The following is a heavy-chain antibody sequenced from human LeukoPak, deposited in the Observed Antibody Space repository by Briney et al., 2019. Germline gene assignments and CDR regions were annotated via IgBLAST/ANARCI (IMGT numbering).Heavy chain of an antibody. CDR3: ARESSQYCSSTSCSLPFDY. V-gene: IGHV1-69*05. J-gene: IGHJ4*02. Sequence: SVKVSCKASGGTFSSYAISWVRQAPGQGLEWMGGISPIFGTANYAQKFQGRVTITTDESTSTAYMELSSLRSEDTAVYYCARESSQYCSSTSCSLPFDYWGQGTLVTVSS. CDR1: GGTFSSYA. CDR2: ISPIFGTA. D-gene: IGHD2-2*01.